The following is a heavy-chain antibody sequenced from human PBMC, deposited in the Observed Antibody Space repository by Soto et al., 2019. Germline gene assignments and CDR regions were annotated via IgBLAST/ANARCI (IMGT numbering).Heavy chain of an antibody. CDR2: ISGYNGDT. J-gene: IGHJ4*02. V-gene: IGHV1-18*01. D-gene: IGHD2-2*01. CDR3: ARTTTRYCISTSCSKYYLDS. CDR1: GYTFTRYG. Sequence: ASVKVSCKASGYTFTRYGISWVRQAPGQGLEWMGWISGYNGDTNYAQKFQGRVSMTIDESTSTAYMELSSLTSEDTAVYYCARTTTRYCISTSCSKYYLDSWGQGTLVPVSS.